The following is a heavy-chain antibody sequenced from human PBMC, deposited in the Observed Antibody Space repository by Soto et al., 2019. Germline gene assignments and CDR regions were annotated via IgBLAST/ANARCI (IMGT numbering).Heavy chain of an antibody. CDR3: ARAPVVDSSSWYGKNYYYGMDV. V-gene: IGHV4-34*01. CDR1: GGSFSGYY. J-gene: IGHJ6*02. D-gene: IGHD6-13*01. CDR2: INHSGST. Sequence: SETLSLTCAVYGGSFSGYYWSWIRQPPGKGLEWIGEINHSGSTNYNPSLKSRVTISVDTSKNQFSLKLSSVTAADTAVYYCARAPVVDSSSWYGKNYYYGMDVWGQGTTVTVSS.